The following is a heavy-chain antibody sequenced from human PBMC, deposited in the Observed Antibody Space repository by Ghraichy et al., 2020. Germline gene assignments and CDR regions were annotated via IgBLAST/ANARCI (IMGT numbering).Heavy chain of an antibody. Sequence: ASVKVSCKASGYTFTGYTMHWVRHAPGQGLEWMGWINPNSGGTNYAQKFEGRVTMTRDTSISTVYMELIRLTSDDTAVYYCARLGMDVWGLGTTVTVSS. D-gene: IGHD7-27*01. J-gene: IGHJ6*02. CDR3: ARLGMDV. CDR2: INPNSGGT. CDR1: GYTFTGYT. V-gene: IGHV1-2*02.